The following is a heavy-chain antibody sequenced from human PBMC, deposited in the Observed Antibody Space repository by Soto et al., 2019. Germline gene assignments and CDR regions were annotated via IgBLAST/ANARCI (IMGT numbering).Heavy chain of an antibody. CDR3: VRDRGVYDSGDAGSSEFDY. CDR1: GYTFTSYY. D-gene: IGHD4-17*01. Sequence: ASVKVSCKASGYTFTSYYMHWVRQAPGQGLEWMGIINPSGGSTSYAQKFQGRVTITRDTSTSTVYMELSSLRSEDTAVYYCVRDRGVYDSGDAGSSEFDYWGQGTLVTVSS. J-gene: IGHJ4*02. V-gene: IGHV1-46*01. CDR2: INPSGGST.